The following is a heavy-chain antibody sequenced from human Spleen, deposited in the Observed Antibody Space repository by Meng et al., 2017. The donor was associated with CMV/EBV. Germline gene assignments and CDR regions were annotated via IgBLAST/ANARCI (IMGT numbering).Heavy chain of an antibody. CDR1: GGSISGYY. CDR3: ARCPHFRQLGYYYGMDV. D-gene: IGHD1-1*01. J-gene: IGHJ6*02. V-gene: IGHV4-59*13. Sequence: SETLSLTCSVSGGSISGYYWSWIRQPPGKGLEWIGYVYYSGGTNLNPSLKSRVTISVDTSKNQFSLKLTNVTAADTAVYYCARCPHFRQLGYYYGMDVWGQGTTVTVSS. CDR2: VYYSGGT.